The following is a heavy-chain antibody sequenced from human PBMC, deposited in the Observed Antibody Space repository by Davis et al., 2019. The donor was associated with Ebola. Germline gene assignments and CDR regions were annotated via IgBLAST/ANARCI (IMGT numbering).Heavy chain of an antibody. CDR3: ARLYSSWWGDY. V-gene: IGHV4-59*01. CDR1: GGSISNYY. J-gene: IGHJ4*02. D-gene: IGHD6-13*01. CDR2: IYYSGST. Sequence: PSETLSLTCTVSGGSISNYYWTWIRQPPGKGLEWIGYIYYSGSTNYNPSLKSRVTISVDTSKNQFSLKLGSVTAADTAVYYCARLYSSWWGDYWGQGTLVTVSS.